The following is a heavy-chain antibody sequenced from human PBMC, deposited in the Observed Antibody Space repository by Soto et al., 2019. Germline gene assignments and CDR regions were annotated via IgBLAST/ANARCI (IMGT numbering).Heavy chain of an antibody. V-gene: IGHV1-69*08. CDR2: IIPALGTA. D-gene: IGHD4-17*01. CDR1: GGTFSSHT. Sequence: QDQLVQSGAEVKKPGSSVKVSCKASGGTFSSHTFSWVRQAPGQGLEWMGRIIPALGTATYAQKFQGRVTITADEAATTVYTELNSLKSEDTAVYYCARPDFGDYWYFALWGRGTLVTVSS. J-gene: IGHJ2*01. CDR3: ARPDFGDYWYFAL.